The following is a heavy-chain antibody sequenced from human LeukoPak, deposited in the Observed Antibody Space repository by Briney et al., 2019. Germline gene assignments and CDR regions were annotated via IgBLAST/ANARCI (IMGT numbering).Heavy chain of an antibody. V-gene: IGHV3-23*01. CDR3: ARDGASAGYYGFDI. CDR1: GFTFSSYA. CDR2: ISGSGGTT. J-gene: IGHJ3*02. D-gene: IGHD3-22*01. Sequence: PGGSLRLSCAASGFTFSSYAMSWVRQAPGKGLEWVSAISGSGGTTFYADSVKGRFTISRDNSKNTLYLQMNSLRAEDTAVYYCARDGASAGYYGFDIWGQGTMVTVS.